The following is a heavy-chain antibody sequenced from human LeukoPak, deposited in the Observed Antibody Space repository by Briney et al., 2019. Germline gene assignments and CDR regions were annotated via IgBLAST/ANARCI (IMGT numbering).Heavy chain of an antibody. V-gene: IGHV4-4*09. D-gene: IGHD4-17*01. CDR3: ARGTTVTTYYYYYYMDV. CDR1: GASISSDY. CDR2: IYSSETT. Sequence: PSETLSLTCSVSGASISSDYWSWIRQPPGKGLEWIGNIYSSETTKYNPSLRSRATISGDTSKNQFSLKLSSVTAADTAVYYCARGTTVTTYYYYYYMDVWGKGTAVTVSS. J-gene: IGHJ6*03.